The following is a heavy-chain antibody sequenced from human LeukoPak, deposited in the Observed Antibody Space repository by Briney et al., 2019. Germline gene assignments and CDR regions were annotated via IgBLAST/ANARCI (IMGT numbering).Heavy chain of an antibody. D-gene: IGHD3-22*01. CDR1: GYTFTGYY. CDR2: VNPDSGGT. J-gene: IGHJ5*02. CDR3: ARRMYYYDSSGYYFWFDP. V-gene: IGHV1-2*02. Sequence: ASVKVSCKTSGYTFTGYYIHWVRQAPGQGLEWMGWVNPDSGGTTYAQKFQDRVTMTRDTSITTAFMELSRLRSDDTAVYYCARRMYYYDSSGYYFWFDPWGQGTLVTVSS.